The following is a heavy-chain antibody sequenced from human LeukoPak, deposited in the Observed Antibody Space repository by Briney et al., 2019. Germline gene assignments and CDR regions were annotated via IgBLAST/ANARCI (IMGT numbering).Heavy chain of an antibody. J-gene: IGHJ6*02. V-gene: IGHV3-23*01. CDR1: GFTFSDHY. Sequence: PGGSLRLSCAASGFTFSDHYMDWVRQAPGKGLEWVSAISGSGGSTYYADSVKGRFTISRDNSKNTLYLQMNSLRAEDTAMYYCAREASYFDSSGYYYYYYYGMDVWGQGTTVTVSS. D-gene: IGHD3-22*01. CDR3: AREASYFDSSGYYYYYYYGMDV. CDR2: ISGSGGST.